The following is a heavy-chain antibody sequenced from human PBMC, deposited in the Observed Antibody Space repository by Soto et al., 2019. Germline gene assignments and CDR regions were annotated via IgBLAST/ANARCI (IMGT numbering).Heavy chain of an antibody. Sequence: QVQLVQSGSESMQPGASVKVSCKGSGYNFNSHSINWLRQAPGQGLEWMGWINANTGNPTYKQGFTGRYVFSVETSVNAAYLQMFKMKADHSAVYYYERDRASGSLDYWGQGTLVNVSS. CDR2: INANTGNP. CDR3: ERDRASGSLDY. J-gene: IGHJ4*02. D-gene: IGHD1-26*01. V-gene: IGHV7-4-1*01. CDR1: GYNFNSHS.